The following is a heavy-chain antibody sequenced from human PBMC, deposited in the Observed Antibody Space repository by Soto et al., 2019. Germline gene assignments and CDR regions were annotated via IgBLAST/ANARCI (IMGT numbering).Heavy chain of an antibody. V-gene: IGHV1-18*01. D-gene: IGHD3-9*01. CDR1: GYTFTSYG. Sequence: ASVKVSCKASGYTFTSYGISWVRQAPGQGLEWMGWISAYNGNTNYAQKLQGRVTMTTDTSTSTAYMELRSLRSDDTAVYYCARVQARYFDWPYYYYGMDVWGQGTTVTVSS. CDR2: ISAYNGNT. J-gene: IGHJ6*02. CDR3: ARVQARYFDWPYYYYGMDV.